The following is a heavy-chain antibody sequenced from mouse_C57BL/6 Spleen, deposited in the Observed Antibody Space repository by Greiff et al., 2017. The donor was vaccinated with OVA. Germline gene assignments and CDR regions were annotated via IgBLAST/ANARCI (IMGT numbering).Heavy chain of an antibody. Sequence: VQLQQPGAELVRPGSSVKLSCKASGYTFTSYWMDWVKQRPGQGLEWIGNIYPSDSETHYNQKFKDKATLTVDKSSSTAYMQLSSLTSEDSAVYYCARHYYGTYYYAMDYWGQGTSVTVSS. CDR3: ARHYYGTYYYAMDY. V-gene: IGHV1-61*01. CDR2: IYPSDSET. J-gene: IGHJ4*01. CDR1: GYTFTSYW. D-gene: IGHD1-1*01.